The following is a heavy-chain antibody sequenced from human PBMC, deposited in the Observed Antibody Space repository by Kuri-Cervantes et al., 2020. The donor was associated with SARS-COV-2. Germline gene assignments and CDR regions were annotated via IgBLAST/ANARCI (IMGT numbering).Heavy chain of an antibody. J-gene: IGHJ5*02. D-gene: IGHD6-13*01. V-gene: IGHV4-39*01. CDR1: GGSISSSSYY. Sequence: SETLSLTCTVSGGSISSSSYYWGWIRQPPGKGLEWIGSIYYSGSTNYKPSLKSRVTISVDTSKNQFSLKLSSVTAADTAVYYCARAKSIAAAGIGWFDPWGQGTLVTVSS. CDR2: IYYSGST. CDR3: ARAKSIAAAGIGWFDP.